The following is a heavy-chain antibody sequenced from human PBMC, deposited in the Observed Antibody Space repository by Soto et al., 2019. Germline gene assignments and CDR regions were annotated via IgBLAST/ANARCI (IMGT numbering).Heavy chain of an antibody. CDR3: AREGGAYCSSTSCRIDY. J-gene: IGHJ4*01. D-gene: IGHD2-2*01. CDR2: IYYSGST. CDR1: GGSISSGDYY. Sequence: PSETLSLTCTVSGGSISSGDYYWSWIRQPPGKGLEWIGYIYYSGSTYYNPSLKSRVTISVDTSKNQFSLKLSSVTAADTAVYYCAREGGAYCSSTSCRIDYWGQGTLVP. V-gene: IGHV4-30-4*01.